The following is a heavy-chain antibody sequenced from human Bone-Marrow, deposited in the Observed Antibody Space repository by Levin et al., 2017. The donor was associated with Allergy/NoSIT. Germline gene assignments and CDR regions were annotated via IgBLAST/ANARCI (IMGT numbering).Heavy chain of an antibody. D-gene: IGHD6-13*01. CDR2: IRSSSSYT. Sequence: GGSLRLSCAASGFTISDYYMSWIRQAPGKGLEWVSYIRSSSSYTNHADFVEGRFTISRDDAKNSLFLQMNSLRAEDTAVYYCARESGQLGYYNYYGMDVWGQGTTVTVSS. J-gene: IGHJ6*02. CDR3: ARESGQLGYYNYYGMDV. CDR1: GFTISDYY. V-gene: IGHV3-11*05.